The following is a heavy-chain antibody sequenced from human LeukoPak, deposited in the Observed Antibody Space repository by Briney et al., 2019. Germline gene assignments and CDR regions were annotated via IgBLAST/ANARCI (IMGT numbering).Heavy chain of an antibody. V-gene: IGHV1-2*02. D-gene: IGHD3-22*01. CDR1: GYTFTGYY. J-gene: IGHJ4*02. Sequence: ASVKVSCKASGYTFTGYYMHWVRQAPGQGLEWMGWINPNSGGTNYAQKFQGRVTMTRDTSISTAYMELSRLRSDDTAVYYCAREGDYYDSNGYYYVYFDYWGQGTLVTVSS. CDR2: INPNSGGT. CDR3: AREGDYYDSNGYYYVYFDY.